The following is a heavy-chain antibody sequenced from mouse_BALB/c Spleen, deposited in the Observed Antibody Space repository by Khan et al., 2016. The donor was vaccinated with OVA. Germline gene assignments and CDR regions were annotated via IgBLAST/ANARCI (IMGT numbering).Heavy chain of an antibody. CDR1: GFTFSTYA. Sequence: EVELVESGGDLVKPGGSLKLSCAASGFTFSTYAMSWVRQTPDKRLEWVATISTGGDYIYYPDSVKGRFTISRDNAKNTLYLQMSSLRSEDTAMYYCARHNYGPFAYWGPGTLVTVSA. CDR2: ISTGGDYI. J-gene: IGHJ3*01. D-gene: IGHD1-1*01. CDR3: ARHNYGPFAY. V-gene: IGHV5-6*01.